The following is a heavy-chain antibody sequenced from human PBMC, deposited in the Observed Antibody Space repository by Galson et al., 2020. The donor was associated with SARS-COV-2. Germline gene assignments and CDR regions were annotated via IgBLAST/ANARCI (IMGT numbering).Heavy chain of an antibody. CDR2: ISGSGGTT. Sequence: LSLTCAASGFTFSTYEMNWVRQAPGKGLEWISYISGSGGTTYYADSMKGRFTISRDNAKNSLYLQINSLRAEDTAVYYCAGCSTTNCYSAFDYWGQGTLVTVSS. CDR1: GFTFSTYE. CDR3: AGCSTTNCYSAFDY. J-gene: IGHJ4*02. V-gene: IGHV3-48*03. D-gene: IGHD2-2*01.